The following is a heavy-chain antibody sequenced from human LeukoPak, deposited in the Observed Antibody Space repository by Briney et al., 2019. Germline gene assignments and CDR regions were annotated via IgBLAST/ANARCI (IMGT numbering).Heavy chain of an antibody. Sequence: PGGSLRLSCAASGFTFSSYEMNWVRQAPGKGLEWVSYISSSGSTIYYADSVKGRFTISRDNSKNTLYLQMNSLRAEDTAVYYCAKRSSVSGYFDYWGQGTLVTVSS. V-gene: IGHV3-48*03. CDR2: ISSSGSTI. D-gene: IGHD2/OR15-2a*01. CDR1: GFTFSSYE. CDR3: AKRSSVSGYFDY. J-gene: IGHJ4*02.